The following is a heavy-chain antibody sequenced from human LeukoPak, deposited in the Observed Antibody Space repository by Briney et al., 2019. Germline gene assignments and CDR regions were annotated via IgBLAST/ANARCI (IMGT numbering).Heavy chain of an antibody. CDR3: AREPRGEDAFDI. J-gene: IGHJ3*02. V-gene: IGHV4-61*02. CDR1: GGSISSGSYY. Sequence: PSETLSLTCTVSGGSISSGSYYGSWIRQPAGKGLEWIGRIYTSGSTNYNASLTSRVTISVDTSKNQSSLTLSSVTAADTAVYYCAREPRGEDAFDIWGQGTMVTVSS. CDR2: IYTSGST. D-gene: IGHD3-10*01.